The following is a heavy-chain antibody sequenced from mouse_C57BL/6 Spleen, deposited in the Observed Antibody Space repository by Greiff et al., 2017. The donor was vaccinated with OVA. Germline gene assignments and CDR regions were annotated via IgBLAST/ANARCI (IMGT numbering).Heavy chain of an antibody. V-gene: IGHV1-81*01. Sequence: QVQLKQSGAELARPGASVKLSCKASGYTFTSYGISWVKQRTGQGLEWIGEIYPRSGNTYYNEKFKGKATLTADKSSSTAYMELRSLTSEDSAVYFCARGAYGSSPYYAMDYWGQGTSVTVSS. D-gene: IGHD1-1*01. CDR1: GYTFTSYG. J-gene: IGHJ4*01. CDR2: IYPRSGNT. CDR3: ARGAYGSSPYYAMDY.